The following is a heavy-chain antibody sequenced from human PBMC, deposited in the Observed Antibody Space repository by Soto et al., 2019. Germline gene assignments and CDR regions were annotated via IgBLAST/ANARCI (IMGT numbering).Heavy chain of an antibody. Sequence: ASVKVSCKAAGYTFTSYYMHWVRQAPGQGLEWMGIINPSGGSTSYAQRFQGRVTMTRDTSTSTVYMELSSLRSEDTAVYYCAREMSAIGSCYDRWYAFDISGQGTMITRSS. CDR2: INPSGGST. V-gene: IGHV1-46*03. CDR3: AREMSAIGSCYDRWYAFDI. J-gene: IGHJ3*02. D-gene: IGHD2-15*01. CDR1: GYTFTSYY.